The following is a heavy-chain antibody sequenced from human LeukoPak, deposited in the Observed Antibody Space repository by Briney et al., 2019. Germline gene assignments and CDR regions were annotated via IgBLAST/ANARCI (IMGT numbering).Heavy chain of an antibody. Sequence: SERVSLTCTVSGGSISSNHWSWTRQPPGKGLEWIGHIYYSGSTDYDPPLKKTIIISVDTPKNQSSLKLNSVTAADTAVYFCARRASSGDAFYDYCGQRGLLSASS. J-gene: IGHJ4*02. D-gene: IGHD6-19*01. CDR3: ARRASSGDAFYDY. CDR2: IYYSGST. CDR1: GGSISSNH. V-gene: IGHV4-59*08.